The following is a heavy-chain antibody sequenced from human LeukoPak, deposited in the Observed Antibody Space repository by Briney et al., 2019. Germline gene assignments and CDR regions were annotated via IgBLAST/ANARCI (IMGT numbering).Heavy chain of an antibody. CDR1: GFTFSSYW. J-gene: IGHJ3*02. Sequence: GGSLRLSCAASGFTFSSYWMHWVRQAPGKGLVWVSRINSDGSSTSYADSVKGRFTVSRDNAKNTLYLQMNSLRAEDTAVYYRARVKVGVWGVFDTWGQGTMVTVSS. CDR3: ARVKVGVWGVFDT. D-gene: IGHD1-26*01. V-gene: IGHV3-74*01. CDR2: INSDGSST.